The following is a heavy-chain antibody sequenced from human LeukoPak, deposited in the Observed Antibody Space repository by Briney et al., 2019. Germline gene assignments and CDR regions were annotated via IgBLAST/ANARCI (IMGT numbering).Heavy chain of an antibody. J-gene: IGHJ4*02. CDR1: GFTFSSYS. CDR3: AREPCSGGSCCGFDY. Sequence: GGSLRLSCAASGFTFSSYSMNWVRQAPGKGLEWVSSISSSSTYIYYADSVKGRFTISRDNAKNSLYLQMNSLGAEDTAVYYCAREPCSGGSCCGFDYWGQGTLVTVSS. D-gene: IGHD2-15*01. V-gene: IGHV3-21*01. CDR2: ISSSSTYI.